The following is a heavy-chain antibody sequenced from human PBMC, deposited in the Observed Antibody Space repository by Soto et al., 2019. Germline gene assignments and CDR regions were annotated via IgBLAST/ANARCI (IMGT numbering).Heavy chain of an antibody. V-gene: IGHV4-4*07. CDR1: GVAVNSYY. J-gene: IGHJ5*02. D-gene: IGHD3-3*01. CDR3: ARGQRFSDWFDP. Sequence: ARVTITFTCTVYGVAVNSYYMTCIRQPAGKGLEWIGRIYSSGSTKYNPSLQSRVTMSLDTSKNQFSLRLTSVTAADTAVYYCARGQRFSDWFDPWGQGTLVTVS. CDR2: IYSSGST.